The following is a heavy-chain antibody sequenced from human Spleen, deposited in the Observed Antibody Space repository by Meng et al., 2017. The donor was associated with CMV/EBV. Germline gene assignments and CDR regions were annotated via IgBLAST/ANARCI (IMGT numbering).Heavy chain of an antibody. CDR1: GYTFSTYW. Sequence: KVSCKGFGYTFSTYWIGWVRQMPGKGLEWMAIIYPGDSDTRYSPSFQGQVTISADKSTSTAYLQWSSLKASDTGTYYCARLPTAIFGVVESFDMWGQGTMVTVSS. D-gene: IGHD3-3*01. CDR2: IYPGDSDT. V-gene: IGHV5-51*01. J-gene: IGHJ3*02. CDR3: ARLPTAIFGVVESFDM.